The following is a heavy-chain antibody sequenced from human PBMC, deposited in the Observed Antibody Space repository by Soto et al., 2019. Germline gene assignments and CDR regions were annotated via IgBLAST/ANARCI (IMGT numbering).Heavy chain of an antibody. J-gene: IGHJ6*02. Sequence: QVQLVQSGAEVRKPGSSVKVSCKASGGTFSRYPISWVRQAPGQGLEWMGGIIPMYGTANHARKFQGRVNITADESTRTAYMQLSSLRSEDTARYFCARARAVAGLYHGMDVWGQGTTVIVSS. CDR2: IIPMYGTA. V-gene: IGHV1-69*01. D-gene: IGHD6-19*01. CDR3: ARARAVAGLYHGMDV. CDR1: GGTFSRYP.